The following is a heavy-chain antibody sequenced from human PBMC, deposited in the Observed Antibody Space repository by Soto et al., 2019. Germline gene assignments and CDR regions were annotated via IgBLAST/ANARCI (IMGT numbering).Heavy chain of an antibody. CDR3: AKDPPKPGRTFDY. J-gene: IGHJ4*02. CDR1: GFTFSSFA. V-gene: IGHV3-23*01. Sequence: EVQLLESGGGLVQPGGSLRLSCAASGFTFSSFAMSWVRQAPGKGLEWVSTINKSGGSTYYADSVKGRFTISRDNSKNLLFHQKNGRRAEDTAVYSCAKDPPKPGRTFDYGGGEPRVPVSS. CDR2: INKSGGST.